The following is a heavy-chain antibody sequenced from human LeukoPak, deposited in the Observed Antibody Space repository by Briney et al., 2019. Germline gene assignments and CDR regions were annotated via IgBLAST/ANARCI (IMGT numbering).Heavy chain of an antibody. J-gene: IGHJ4*02. CDR3: ARHLRPYFDY. CDR1: GYSISSGYY. CDR2: IYHSGST. V-gene: IGHV4-38-2*01. D-gene: IGHD3-3*01. Sequence: SETLSLTCAVSGYSISSGYYWGWIRQPPGKGLEWIGSIYHSGSTYYNPSLKSRVTISVDTSKNQFSLKLSSVTAADTAVYYCARHLRPYFDYWGQGTLVTVPS.